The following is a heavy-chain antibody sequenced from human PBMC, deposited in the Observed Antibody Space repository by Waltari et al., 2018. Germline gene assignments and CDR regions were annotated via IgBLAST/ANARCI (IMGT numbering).Heavy chain of an antibody. Sequence: QVQLVQSGAEVKKPGASVKVSCKASGYTFTGYAMHWGRPAPGQRVEWMGGINAGNGNTKYSQKFQGRVTITRDTSESTAYMELSSLRSEDTAGYYCARVEGAAGLDIWGQGTMVTVSS. CDR1: GYTFTGYA. D-gene: IGHD3-16*01. CDR2: INAGNGNT. CDR3: ARVEGAAGLDI. V-gene: IGHV1-3*01. J-gene: IGHJ3*02.